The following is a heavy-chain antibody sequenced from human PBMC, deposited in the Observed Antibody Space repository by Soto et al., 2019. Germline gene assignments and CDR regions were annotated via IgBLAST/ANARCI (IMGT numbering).Heavy chain of an antibody. V-gene: IGHV5-51*01. CDR3: VKDHGTAMIRGGLDS. J-gene: IGHJ4*02. D-gene: IGHD3-10*01. Sequence: GESLKISCKGSGYSFTSYWIGWVRQMPGKGLEWMGIIYPGDSDTRYSPSFQGQVTISADKSISTAYLQWSSLKASDTAVYYCVKDHGTAMIRGGLDSWGQGALVTVSS. CDR1: GYSFTSYW. CDR2: IYPGDSDT.